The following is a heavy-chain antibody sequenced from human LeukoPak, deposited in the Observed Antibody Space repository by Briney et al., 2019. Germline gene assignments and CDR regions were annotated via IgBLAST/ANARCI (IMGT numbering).Heavy chain of an antibody. CDR1: GGSISSGGYY. Sequence: SETLSLTCTVSGGSISSGGYYWSWIRQHPGKGLEWIGYIYYSGSTYYNPSLKSRVTISVDTSKNRFSLKLSSVTAADTAVYYCARAIGYCSSTSCYLRASYYMDVWGKGTTVTVSS. J-gene: IGHJ6*03. CDR2: IYYSGST. CDR3: ARAIGYCSSTSCYLRASYYMDV. V-gene: IGHV4-31*03. D-gene: IGHD2-2*01.